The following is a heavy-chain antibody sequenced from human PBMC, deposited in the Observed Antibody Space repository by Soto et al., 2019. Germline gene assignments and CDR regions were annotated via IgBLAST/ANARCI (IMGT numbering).Heavy chain of an antibody. CDR1: GGSISSYY. V-gene: IGHV4-59*01. CDR3: ARVRDGYIRYFDY. Sequence: SETLSLTCTVSGGSISSYYWSWIRQPPGKGLEWIGYIYYSGSTNYNPSLKSRVTISVDTSKNQFSLKLSSVTAADTAVYYCARVRDGYIRYFDYSGQAPLVTVSS. CDR2: IYYSGST. D-gene: IGHD5-12*01. J-gene: IGHJ4*02.